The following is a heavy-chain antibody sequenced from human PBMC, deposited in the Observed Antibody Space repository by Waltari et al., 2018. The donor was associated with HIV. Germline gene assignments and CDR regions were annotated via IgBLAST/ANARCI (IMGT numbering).Heavy chain of an antibody. Sequence: QVQLVESGGGVVQPGRSLRLSCAASGFTFSSYAMHWVRQAPGKGLEGVAVISYDGSNKYYADSVKGRFTISRDNSKNTLYLQMNSLRAEDTAVYYCARARFLEWPMTAFDIWGQGTMVTVSS. V-gene: IGHV3-30-3*01. D-gene: IGHD3-3*01. J-gene: IGHJ3*02. CDR2: ISYDGSNK. CDR1: GFTFSSYA. CDR3: ARARFLEWPMTAFDI.